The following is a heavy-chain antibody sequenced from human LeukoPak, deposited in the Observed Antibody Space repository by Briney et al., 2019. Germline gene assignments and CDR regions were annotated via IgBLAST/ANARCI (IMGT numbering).Heavy chain of an antibody. CDR1: GFTFDDYG. J-gene: IGHJ3*02. CDR2: INWNGGST. V-gene: IGHV3-20*04. Sequence: GGSLRLSCAASGFTFDDYGMSWVRQAPGKGLEWVSGINWNGGSTDYADSVKGRFAISRDNAKNSLYMQMNSLRAEDTAVYYCARGTHYYNTSGYWDDGGDAFDIWSQGTMVTVSS. D-gene: IGHD3-22*01. CDR3: ARGTHYYNTSGYWDDGGDAFDI.